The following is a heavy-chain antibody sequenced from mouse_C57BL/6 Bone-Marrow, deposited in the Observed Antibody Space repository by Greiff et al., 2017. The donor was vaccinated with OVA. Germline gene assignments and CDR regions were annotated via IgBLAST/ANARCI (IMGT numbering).Heavy chain of an antibody. D-gene: IGHD1-1*01. J-gene: IGHJ4*01. CDR2: INPNNGGT. V-gene: IGHV1-18*01. Sequence: VQLQQPGPELVKPGASVKIPCKASGYTFTDYNMDWVKQSHGKSLEWIGDINPNNGGTIYNQKFKGKATLTVDKSSSPAYMELSSLTSEDTAVYDCARIYYYGSSYVDYAMDYWGQGTSVTVSS. CDR1: GYTFTDYN. CDR3: ARIYYYGSSYVDYAMDY.